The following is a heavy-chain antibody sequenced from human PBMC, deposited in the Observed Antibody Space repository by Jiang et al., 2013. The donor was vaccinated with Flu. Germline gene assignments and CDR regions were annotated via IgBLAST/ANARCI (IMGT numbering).Heavy chain of an antibody. Sequence: QVQLVESGGGVVQPGRSLRLSCAASGFTFISYGMHWVRQAPGKGLEWVALISHDGSNKYYADSVKGRFTISRDNSKNTLYLQMNRLRAEDTAVYHCAKDYDRRGGYYYGPFDYWGQGTLVTVSS. D-gene: IGHD3-10*01. V-gene: IGHV3-30*18. CDR3: AKDYDRRGGYYYGPFDY. J-gene: IGHJ4*02. CDR2: ISHDGSNK. CDR1: GFTFISYG.